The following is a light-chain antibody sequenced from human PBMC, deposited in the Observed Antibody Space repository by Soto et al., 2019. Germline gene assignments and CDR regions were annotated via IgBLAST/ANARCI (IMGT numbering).Light chain of an antibody. CDR3: QQYDSYSPT. J-gene: IGKJ1*01. CDR2: DAS. CDR1: QSISSW. V-gene: IGKV1-5*01. Sequence: DIQMTQSPSTLSASVGDRVTITCRASQSISSWLAWYQQKPGKAPKLLIYDASSLESGVPSRFSGSGSGTEFTLSLSSLQPDDFATYYGQQYDSYSPTFGQGTKVEIK.